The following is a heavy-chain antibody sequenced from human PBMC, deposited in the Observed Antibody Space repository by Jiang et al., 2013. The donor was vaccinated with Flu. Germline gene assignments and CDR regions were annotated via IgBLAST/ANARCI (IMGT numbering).Heavy chain of an antibody. CDR3: ARTSDYDFWSGPGGWFDP. CDR1: GYSISSGYY. Sequence: GSGLVKPSETLSLTCTVSGYSISSGYYWGWIRQPPGKGLEWIGSIYHSGSTYYNPSLKSRVTISLDTSKNQFSLNLSSVTAADTAVYYCARTSDYDFWSGPGGWFDPWGQGPWSPSPQ. D-gene: IGHD3-3*01. V-gene: IGHV4-38-2*02. J-gene: IGHJ5*02. CDR2: IYHSGST.